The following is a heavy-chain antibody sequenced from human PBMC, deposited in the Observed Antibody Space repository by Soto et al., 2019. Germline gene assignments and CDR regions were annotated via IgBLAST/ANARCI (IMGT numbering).Heavy chain of an antibody. CDR1: GFTFSDYG. CDR3: AKDQVREDVYYYYGLDV. CDR2: ISSDGSSE. D-gene: IGHD3-10*01. Sequence: QVQLVESGGGVVQPGRSLRLSCAASGFTFSDYGMHWVRQAPGKGLEWVALISSDGSSEYYADSVKGRFTISRDNSKNTLSLQMNSLRAEDTAMYHCAKDQVREDVYYYYGLDVWGQGTTVTVSS. J-gene: IGHJ6*02. V-gene: IGHV3-30*18.